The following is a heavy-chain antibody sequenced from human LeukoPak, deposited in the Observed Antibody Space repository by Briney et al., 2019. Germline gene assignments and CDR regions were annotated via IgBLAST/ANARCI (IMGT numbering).Heavy chain of an antibody. CDR2: IAPSSYI. CDR1: GFTFSNYA. J-gene: IGHJ4*02. CDR3: ARGSWNSGYFDY. Sequence: GGSLRLSCAASGFTFSNYAVTWVRQAPGKGLEWVSSIAPSSYIFSADSVKGRFTMSRDNSKNSLYLQMNSLRAEDTALYFCARGSWNSGYFDYWGQGTLVTVSS. D-gene: IGHD1/OR15-1a*01. V-gene: IGHV3-21*01.